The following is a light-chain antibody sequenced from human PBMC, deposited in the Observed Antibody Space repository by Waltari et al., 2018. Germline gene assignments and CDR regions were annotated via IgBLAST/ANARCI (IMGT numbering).Light chain of an antibody. CDR3: SSYTSSSTYV. V-gene: IGLV2-14*03. CDR1: RSDGGAYNY. J-gene: IGLJ1*01. CDR2: DVK. Sequence: QSALTQPASVSGSPGQSITVPCTGARSDGGAYNYVSWYQHHPGKAPKLMIYDVKKRPSGVSNRFSGSKSGNTASLIISGLQAEDEADYYCSSYTSSSTYVFGTGTKVTVL.